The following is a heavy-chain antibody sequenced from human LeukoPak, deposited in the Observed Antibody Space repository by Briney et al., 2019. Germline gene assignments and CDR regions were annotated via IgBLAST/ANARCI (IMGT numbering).Heavy chain of an antibody. V-gene: IGHV3-49*04. D-gene: IGHD6-13*01. J-gene: IGHJ4*02. CDR2: IRSKDYGGAI. CDR3: CTAAVGWDYYFED. Sequence: GGSLRLSCTTSGFSFDDYPMTWVRQAPGKGLGWVGFIRSKDYGGAIEYAASVKGRFTISRDDSQRIAYLQMNSLKTEDTAVYYCCTAAVGWDYYFEDWGQGTLVTVSS. CDR1: GFSFDDYP.